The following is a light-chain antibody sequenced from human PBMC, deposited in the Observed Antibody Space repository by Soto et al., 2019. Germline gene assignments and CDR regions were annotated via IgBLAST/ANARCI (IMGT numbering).Light chain of an antibody. J-gene: IGKJ2*01. Sequence: DIQMTQSPSTLSASVGDRVTITCRASQSISSWLAWYQQKPGKAPKLLIYGASSLESGVPSRFSGSGSGTEFTLTISSLQHDDFATYYCQQYHSFYTFGQGTKLEIK. CDR2: GAS. CDR3: QQYHSFYT. CDR1: QSISSW. V-gene: IGKV1-5*01.